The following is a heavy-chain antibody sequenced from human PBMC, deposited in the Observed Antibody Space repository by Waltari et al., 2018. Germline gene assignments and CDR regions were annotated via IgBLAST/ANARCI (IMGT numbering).Heavy chain of an antibody. J-gene: IGHJ5*02. V-gene: IGHV2-5*02. CDR2: IYWDDDK. CDR3: AHSASIAAAGPPGWFDP. CDR1: GFSLSTSGVG. Sequence: QITLKESGPTLVKPTQTLTLTCTFSGFSLSTSGVGVGWIRQPPGKALEWLALIYWDDDKRYSPSLKSRLTITKDTSKNQVVLTMTNMDPVDTATYYCAHSASIAAAGPPGWFDPWGQGTLVTVSS. D-gene: IGHD6-13*01.